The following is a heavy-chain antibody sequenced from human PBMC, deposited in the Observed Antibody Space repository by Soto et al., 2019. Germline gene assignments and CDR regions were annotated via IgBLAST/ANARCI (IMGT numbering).Heavy chain of an antibody. V-gene: IGHV1-69*13. J-gene: IGHJ3*02. D-gene: IGHD6-19*01. CDR2: IIPIFGTA. Sequence: ASVKVSCKASGGTFSSYAISWVRQAPGQGLEWMGGIIPIFGTANYAQKFQGRVTITADESTSTAYMELSSLRSEDTAVYYCARGGRVIVVAGTSVRAFDIWGQGTMVTVSS. CDR3: ARGGRVIVVAGTSVRAFDI. CDR1: GGTFSSYA.